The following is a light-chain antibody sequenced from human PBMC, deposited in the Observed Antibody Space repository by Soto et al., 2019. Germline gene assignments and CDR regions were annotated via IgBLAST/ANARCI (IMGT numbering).Light chain of an antibody. CDR3: QHRIDWWT. J-gene: IGKJ1*01. CDR1: QSVSSK. CDR2: DAS. V-gene: IGKV3-11*01. Sequence: EILMTQSPATLSLSPGERATLSCRASQSVSSKLAWYQQKPGQAPRLLIYDASNRATGIPARFSGSGSGTDFTLTISSLEPEDSAVYYCQHRIDWWTCGQGNKGDIK.